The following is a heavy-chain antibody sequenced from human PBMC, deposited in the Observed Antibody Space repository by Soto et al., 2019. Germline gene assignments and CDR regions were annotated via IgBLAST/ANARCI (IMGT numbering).Heavy chain of an antibody. J-gene: IGHJ4*02. CDR2: IKTAGSST. D-gene: IGHD5-18*01. CDR3: AKREGNTYGLFH. V-gene: IGHV3-74*01. Sequence: EVQLVESGGGLVQPGGSLRLSCAASGFSFSSYWIHWVRQAPGKGLVWVSRIKTAGSSTDYADSVKGRFTTSRDNAKDTLYLQMDSLRAEDTAVYYCAKREGNTYGLFHWGQGTMVTVSS. CDR1: GFSFSSYW.